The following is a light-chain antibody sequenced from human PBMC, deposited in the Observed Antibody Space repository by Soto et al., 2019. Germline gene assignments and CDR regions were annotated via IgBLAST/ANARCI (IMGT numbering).Light chain of an antibody. V-gene: IGLV2-14*01. CDR2: DVR. J-gene: IGLJ2*01. CDR1: TSDIGNYNY. CDR3: SSFTSSTTLV. Sequence: QSALTQPAGVSGSPGQSITISCTGTTSDIGNYNYVSWFQQHPGKAPKLMIYDVRNRPSGISNRFSGSKSGNTASLTISGLQAEDEADYYCSSFTSSTTLVFGGGTKVTVL.